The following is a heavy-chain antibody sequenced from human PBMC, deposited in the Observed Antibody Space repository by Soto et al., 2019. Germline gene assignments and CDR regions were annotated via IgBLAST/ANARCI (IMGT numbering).Heavy chain of an antibody. CDR3: ARISTEKYSDY. CDR2: FNRNSTGI. Sequence: PGGSLRLSCAASGFTFDDYAMHWVRQAPGKGLEWVSGFNRNSTGIDYADSVKGRFTCSRDNARSTAYLQMSSLRAEDTAIYYCARISTEKYSDYWGLGTLVTVSS. CDR1: GFTFDDYA. D-gene: IGHD1-26*01. V-gene: IGHV3-9*01. J-gene: IGHJ4*02.